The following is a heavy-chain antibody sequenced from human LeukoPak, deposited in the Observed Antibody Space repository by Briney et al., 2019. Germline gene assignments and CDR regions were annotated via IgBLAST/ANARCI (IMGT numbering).Heavy chain of an antibody. V-gene: IGHV3-23*01. CDR1: GVMLCTYA. Sequence: PGGSPRHSCVGSGVMLCTYAMSWVPQAPRKRLGWVSRIGGSGGSTYNADSVWSRFTISRDNTQNTLYLQMNSLRAEDTALYYCAKDDSGSCSSTSCYKWFDPWGQGTLVTVSS. CDR2: IGGSGGST. D-gene: IGHD2-2*02. CDR3: AKDDSGSCSSTSCYKWFDP. J-gene: IGHJ5*02.